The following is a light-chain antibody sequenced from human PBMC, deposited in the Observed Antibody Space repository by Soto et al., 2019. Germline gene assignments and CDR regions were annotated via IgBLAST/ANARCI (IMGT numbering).Light chain of an antibody. CDR1: RDDVGGYNY. Sequence: QSVLTQPPSASGSPGQSVTISCTGTRDDVGGYNYISWYQQLPGKVPKLLIYQVTIRPSGISNRFSGSKSGNTASLTISGLPAEDEAYYYCTSFSSSTSLYVFGTGTKVTVL. V-gene: IGLV2-14*01. CDR3: TSFSSSTSLYV. J-gene: IGLJ1*01. CDR2: QVT.